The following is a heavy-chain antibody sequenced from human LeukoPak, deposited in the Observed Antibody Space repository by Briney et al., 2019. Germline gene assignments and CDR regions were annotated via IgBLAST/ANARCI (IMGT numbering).Heavy chain of an antibody. V-gene: IGHV1-69*13. CDR3: AKATSGWYWFDP. D-gene: IGHD6-19*01. Sequence: ASVKVSCKASGGTFSSYAISWVRQAPGQGLEWMGGIIPIFGTANYAQKFQGRVTITADESTSTAYMELSSLRSEDTAVYCCAKATSGWYWFDPWGQGTLVTVSS. CDR1: GGTFSSYA. CDR2: IIPIFGTA. J-gene: IGHJ5*02.